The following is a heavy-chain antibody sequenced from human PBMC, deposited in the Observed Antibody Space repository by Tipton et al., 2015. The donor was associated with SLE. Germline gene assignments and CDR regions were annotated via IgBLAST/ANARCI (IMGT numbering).Heavy chain of an antibody. J-gene: IGHJ3*02. CDR3: ARGPYRTGGNCPGAFDI. Sequence: SLRLSCTASGFTLSDHYMDWVRQAPGKGLEWVGRTRSKPYSYSTEYAASVKGRFTVSRDDSKSLLFLQMNSLKTEDTGVYYCARGPYRTGGNCPGAFDIWGQGTVVTVFS. V-gene: IGHV3-72*01. CDR2: TRSKPYSYST. D-gene: IGHD2-8*02. CDR1: GFTLSDHY.